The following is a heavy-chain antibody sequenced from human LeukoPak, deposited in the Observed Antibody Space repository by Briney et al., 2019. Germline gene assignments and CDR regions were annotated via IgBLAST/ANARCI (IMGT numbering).Heavy chain of an antibody. CDR1: GFTFSTAW. Sequence: GSLRLSCAPSGFTFSTAWMTWVRQAPGKGLEWLGNINQGGSVTNYVDSVKGRFSISRDNAKNTMYLQMSSLRVEDTAVYYCARDHHSGALDYWGQGTLVTVSS. CDR3: ARDHHSGALDY. D-gene: IGHD1-26*01. CDR2: INQGGSVT. J-gene: IGHJ4*02. V-gene: IGHV3-7*01.